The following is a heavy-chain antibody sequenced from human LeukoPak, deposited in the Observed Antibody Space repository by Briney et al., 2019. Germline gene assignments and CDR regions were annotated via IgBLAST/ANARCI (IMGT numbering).Heavy chain of an antibody. CDR1: GVTFTGAY. CDR2: INTNSGET. CDR3: ARVLFNYGYDS. V-gene: IGHV1-2*02. Sequence: ASVNVSFQVSGVTFTGAYMHWVRQAPGQGREWMGWINTNSGETRYEQKFQGRVTMERDTSIDAVHMELGSLTSDDTAVYYCARVLFNYGYDSWGQGTLVTVSS. J-gene: IGHJ5*01. D-gene: IGHD4-17*01.